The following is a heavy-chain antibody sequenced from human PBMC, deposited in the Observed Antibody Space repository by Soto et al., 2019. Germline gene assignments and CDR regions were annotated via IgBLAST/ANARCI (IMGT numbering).Heavy chain of an antibody. V-gene: IGHV1-69*13. Sequence: ASVKVSCKASGGTFSSYAISWVRQAPGQGLEWMGGIIPIFGTANYAQKFQGRVTITADESTSTAYMELSSLRSEDTAVYYCARKFTSGSSGWMNWFDPWGQGTLVTVSS. CDR3: ARKFTSGSSGWMNWFDP. J-gene: IGHJ5*02. CDR1: GGTFSSYA. D-gene: IGHD6-19*01. CDR2: IIPIFGTA.